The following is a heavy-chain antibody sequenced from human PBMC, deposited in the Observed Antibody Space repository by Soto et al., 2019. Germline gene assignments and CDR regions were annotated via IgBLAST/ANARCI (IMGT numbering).Heavy chain of an antibody. CDR1: GGSMSSGDYY. J-gene: IGHJ4*02. CDR2: IYYSGST. CDR3: ATLHYDFWSGYPKGFDY. Sequence: ASXTLSLTCTVSGGSMSSGDYYWSWIRQPPGKGLEWIGYIYYSGSTYYNPSLKSRVTISVDTSKNQFSLKLSSVTAADTAVYYCATLHYDFWSGYPKGFDYWGQGTLVTVSS. V-gene: IGHV4-30-4*01. D-gene: IGHD3-3*01.